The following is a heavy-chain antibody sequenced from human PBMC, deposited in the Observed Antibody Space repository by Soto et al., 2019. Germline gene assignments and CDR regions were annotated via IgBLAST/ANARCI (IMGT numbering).Heavy chain of an antibody. CDR2: IYYSGST. CDR3: ARDRGAPDAFDI. J-gene: IGHJ3*02. Sequence: PSETLSLTCTVSGGSISSYYWSCIRQPPGKGLEWIGYIYYSGSTNYNPSLKSRVTISVDTSKNQFSLKLSSVTAADTAVYYCARDRGAPDAFDIWGKGTMVTVS. V-gene: IGHV4-59*01. CDR1: GGSISSYY.